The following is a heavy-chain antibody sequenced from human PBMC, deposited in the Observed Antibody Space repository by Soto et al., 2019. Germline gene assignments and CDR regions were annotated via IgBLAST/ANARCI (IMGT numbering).Heavy chain of an antibody. Sequence: ASVKVSCKASGYSFTAYYIHWVRQAPGQGLEWMGWINPNTGGTNYAQKFQGLVTMTRDTSVNTVFLEMSRLTSGDTAVYYCARDFSGTNTLNFDFWGQGALVTVSS. CDR1: GYSFTAYY. CDR2: INPNTGGT. CDR3: ARDFSGTNTLNFDF. J-gene: IGHJ4*01. D-gene: IGHD5-12*01. V-gene: IGHV1-2*02.